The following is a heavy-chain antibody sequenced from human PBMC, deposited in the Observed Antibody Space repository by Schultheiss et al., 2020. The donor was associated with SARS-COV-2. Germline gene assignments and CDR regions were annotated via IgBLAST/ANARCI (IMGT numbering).Heavy chain of an antibody. V-gene: IGHV1-18*01. CDR2: ISAYNGNT. CDR3: ARSAGWFDP. Sequence: ASVKVSCKASGYTFTSYGISWVRQAPGQGLEWMGWISAYNGNTKYSQEFQGRVTITADKSTSTAYMELSSLRSEDTAVYYCARSAGWFDPWGQGTLVTVSS. J-gene: IGHJ5*02. CDR1: GYTFTSYG.